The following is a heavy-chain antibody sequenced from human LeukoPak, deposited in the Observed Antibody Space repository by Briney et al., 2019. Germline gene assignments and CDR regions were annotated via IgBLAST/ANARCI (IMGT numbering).Heavy chain of an antibody. CDR3: ARDKSSGWYVFYYYYGMDV. CDR2: INTNTGNP. J-gene: IGHJ6*02. D-gene: IGHD6-19*01. Sequence: ASVKVSCKASGYTFTSYAMNWVRQAPGQGLEWMGWINTNTGNPTYAQGFTGRFVFSLDTSVSTAYLQISSLKAEDTAVYYCARDKSSGWYVFYYYYGMDVWGQGTTVTVSS. V-gene: IGHV7-4-1*02. CDR1: GYTFTSYA.